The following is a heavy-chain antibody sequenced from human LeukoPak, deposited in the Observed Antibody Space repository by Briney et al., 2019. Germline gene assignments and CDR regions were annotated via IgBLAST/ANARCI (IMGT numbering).Heavy chain of an antibody. J-gene: IGHJ4*02. CDR1: GYTFTGYY. CDR2: INPNSGGT. CDR3: AKDWGSSGYYPYYFDY. V-gene: IGHV1-2*02. Sequence: ASVKVSCKASGYTFTGYYMHWVRQAPGQGLEWMGWINPNSGGTNYAQKFQGRVTMTRGTSISTAYMELSRLRSDDTAVYYCAKDWGSSGYYPYYFDYWGQGTLVTVSS. D-gene: IGHD3-22*01.